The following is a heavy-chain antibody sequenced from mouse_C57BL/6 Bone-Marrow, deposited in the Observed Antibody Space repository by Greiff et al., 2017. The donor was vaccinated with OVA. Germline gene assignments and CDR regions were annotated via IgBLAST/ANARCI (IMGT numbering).Heavy chain of an antibody. CDR3: ARGPTYYYYAMDD. D-gene: IGHD5-5*01. CDR1: GYTFTSYW. Sequence: VQLQQPGAELVKPGASVKLSCKASGYTFTSYWMQWVKQRPGQGLEWIGEIDPSDSYTNYNQKFKGKATLTVDTSSSTAYMQLSSLTSEDSAVYYCARGPTYYYYAMDDWGQGTSVTVSS. J-gene: IGHJ4*01. V-gene: IGHV1-50*01. CDR2: IDPSDSYT.